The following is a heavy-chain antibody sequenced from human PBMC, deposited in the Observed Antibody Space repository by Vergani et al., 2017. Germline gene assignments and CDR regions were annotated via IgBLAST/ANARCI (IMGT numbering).Heavy chain of an antibody. Sequence: QVLLVQSGAEVKKPGASVRVSCKTSGYTFTNYYIHWVRQAPGQGLEWMGIINPSGGSTTYAQQFQGRLTMTRDTSTSTVYMDLSNLRSEHTAVYYCARPHGDILPPDPRRLDYWGQGTLVTVSS. CDR1: GYTFTNYY. CDR3: ARPHGDILPPDPRRLDY. CDR2: INPSGGST. J-gene: IGHJ4*02. V-gene: IGHV1-46*03.